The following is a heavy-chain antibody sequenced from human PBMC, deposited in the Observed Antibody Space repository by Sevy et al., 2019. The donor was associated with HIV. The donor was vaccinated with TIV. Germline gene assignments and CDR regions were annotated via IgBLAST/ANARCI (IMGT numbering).Heavy chain of an antibody. J-gene: IGHJ3*02. V-gene: IGHV3-74*01. CDR3: ARSARPYGSGWAAFDI. D-gene: IGHD6-19*01. CDR1: GFTFSSYW. Sequence: GGSLRLSCAASGFTFSSYWMHWVRQAPGKGLEWVSRINGDGSSTCYADSAKGRFTISRDNAKNTLYLHKTSLRAEDAAVSYWARSARPYGSGWAAFDIWGQGTMVTVSS. CDR2: INGDGSST.